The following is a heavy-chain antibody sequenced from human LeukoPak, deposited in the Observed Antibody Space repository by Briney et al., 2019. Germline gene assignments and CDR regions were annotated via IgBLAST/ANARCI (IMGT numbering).Heavy chain of an antibody. J-gene: IGHJ3*02. CDR3: ARGLDSFDAFDI. V-gene: IGHV1-69*13. CDR1: GGTFSSYA. Sequence: GASVKVSXKASGGTFSSYAISWVRQAPGQGLEWMGGIIPIFGTANYAQKFQGRVTITADESTSTAYMELSSLRSEDTAVYYCARGLDSFDAFDIWGQGTMVTVSS. CDR2: IIPIFGTA. D-gene: IGHD2-15*01.